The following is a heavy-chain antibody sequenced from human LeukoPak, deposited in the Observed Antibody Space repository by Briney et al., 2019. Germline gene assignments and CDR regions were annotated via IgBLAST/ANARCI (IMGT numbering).Heavy chain of an antibody. CDR2: INSSSSTI. D-gene: IGHD5-18*01. J-gene: IGHJ6*02. CDR3: ARGYRDV. Sequence: GGSLRLSCAASGFTFSTYSMNWVRQAPGKGLEWVSYINSSSSTIFYADSVKGRFTISRDDAKNSLYLQMNSLRDDDTAVYYCARGYRDVWGQGTTVTVSS. V-gene: IGHV3-48*02. CDR1: GFTFSTYS.